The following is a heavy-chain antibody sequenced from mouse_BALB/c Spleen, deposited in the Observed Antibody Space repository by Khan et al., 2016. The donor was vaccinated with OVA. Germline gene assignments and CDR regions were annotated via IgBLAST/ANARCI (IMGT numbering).Heavy chain of an antibody. V-gene: IGHV1S81*02. Sequence: VQLQQSGAELVKAGASVKMSCKASGYTFTSYWMHWVKQRLGQGLEWFAETNPTNGRTYYNEKFKSKATLTVDKSSSTAYMLLSGPTFEDSAVYYWARIKKIVATYFDYWGKGTTLTVSS. D-gene: IGHD1-1*01. CDR3: ARIKKIVATYFDY. CDR1: GYTFTSYW. J-gene: IGHJ2*01. CDR2: TNPTNGRT.